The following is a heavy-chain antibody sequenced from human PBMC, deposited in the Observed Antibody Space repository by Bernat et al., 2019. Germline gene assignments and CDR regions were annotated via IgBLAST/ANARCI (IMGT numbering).Heavy chain of an antibody. CDR3: VTGTQWAGGSGMFDI. Sequence: DVQLVESGGGLVKPGGSHRLSCAASGFTFNDAWMTWVRQAPGKGLEWVGRVKSKSDGGTTDYAAPVKGRFSISRDDSKSTAYVQMNSLRIEDTAVYYCVTGTQWAGGSGMFDIWGRGTMLTVSS. V-gene: IGHV3-15*01. J-gene: IGHJ3*02. CDR1: GFTFNDAW. D-gene: IGHD3-10*01. CDR2: VKSKSDGGTT.